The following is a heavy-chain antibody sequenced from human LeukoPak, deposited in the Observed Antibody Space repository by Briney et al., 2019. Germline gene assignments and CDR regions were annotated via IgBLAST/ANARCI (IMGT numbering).Heavy chain of an antibody. J-gene: IGHJ4*02. Sequence: GAPVKVSCKASGHTFTDYYMHWVRQAPGQGFEWMGWINPNSGGTNYAQKFQGRVTMTRDTSISTAYMELTSLRSDDTAVYYCKRGLSIATRPAYYFDYWGQGTLVTVSS. CDR3: KRGLSIATRPAYYFDY. CDR2: INPNSGGT. D-gene: IGHD6-6*01. CDR1: GHTFTDYY. V-gene: IGHV1-2*02.